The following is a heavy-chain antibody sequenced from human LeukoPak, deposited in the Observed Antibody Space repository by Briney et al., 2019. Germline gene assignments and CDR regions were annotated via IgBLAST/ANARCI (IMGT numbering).Heavy chain of an antibody. Sequence: SETLSLTCTVSGGSVSSGSYYWSWIRQPPGKGLEWIGYIYYSGSTNYNPSLKSRATISVDTSKNQFSLKLSSVTAADTAVYYCAGLGASGNGYLSWFDPWGQGTLVTVSS. CDR1: GGSVSSGSYY. J-gene: IGHJ5*02. V-gene: IGHV4-61*01. D-gene: IGHD3-22*01. CDR2: IYYSGST. CDR3: AGLGASGNGYLSWFDP.